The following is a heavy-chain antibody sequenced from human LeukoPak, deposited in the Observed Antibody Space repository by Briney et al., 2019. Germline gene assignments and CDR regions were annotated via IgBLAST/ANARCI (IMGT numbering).Heavy chain of an antibody. CDR2: IYSGGST. CDR1: GFTVSTYY. J-gene: IGHJ4*02. CDR3: ARGLGYCTSTTCLLPFDY. D-gene: IGHD2-2*01. V-gene: IGHV3-53*01. Sequence: QPGGSLRLSCAASGFTVSTYYMTWVRQAPGKGLECVSVIYSGGSTYYAESVKGRFTVSRDNSKNTLYLQMNSLRAEDTAMYYRARGLGYCTSTTCLLPFDYWGQGTLVTVSS.